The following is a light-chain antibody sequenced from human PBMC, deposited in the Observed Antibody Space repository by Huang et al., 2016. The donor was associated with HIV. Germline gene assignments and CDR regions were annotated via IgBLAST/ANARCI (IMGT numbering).Light chain of an antibody. CDR2: DAS. CDR1: QDISNF. CDR3: QHYDSLPVT. J-gene: IGKJ4*01. Sequence: DIQMTQSPSSLSASIGDRVTITCQASQDISNFLNWFQQRPGKAPKLLLYDASNLETGVPTRYSGSGSGTHFTFTISGLQPEDIATYYCQHYDSLPVTFGGGTKVEIK. V-gene: IGKV1-33*01.